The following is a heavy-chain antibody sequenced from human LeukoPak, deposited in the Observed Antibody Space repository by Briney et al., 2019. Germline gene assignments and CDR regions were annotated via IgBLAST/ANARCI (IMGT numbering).Heavy chain of an antibody. V-gene: IGHV3-23*01. D-gene: IGHD2-2*01. CDR1: GFTFSSYA. CDR2: ISGSGGST. Sequence: PGGSLRLSCAASGFTFSSYAMSWVRQAPGKGLEWVSAISGSGGSTYYADSVKGRFTISRDNSKNTLYLQMNSLRAEDTAVYYCAKDRGYCSSTSCYSDGMDVWGEGTTVTVSS. J-gene: IGHJ6*04. CDR3: AKDRGYCSSTSCYSDGMDV.